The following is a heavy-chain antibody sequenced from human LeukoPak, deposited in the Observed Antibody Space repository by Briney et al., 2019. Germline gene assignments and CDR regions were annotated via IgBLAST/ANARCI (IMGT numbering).Heavy chain of an antibody. V-gene: IGHV3-21*01. CDR1: GFTFSSFE. CDR3: ARGNAGNDAFDI. CDR2: ISSSSGYV. J-gene: IGHJ3*02. D-gene: IGHD6-13*01. Sequence: PGGSLRLSCAASGFTFSSFEMNWVRQAPGKGLEWVSSISSSSGYVYSADSMKGRFTISRDNAKNSLYLQMNSLRAEDTAVYFCARGNAGNDAFDIWGQGTMVAVSS.